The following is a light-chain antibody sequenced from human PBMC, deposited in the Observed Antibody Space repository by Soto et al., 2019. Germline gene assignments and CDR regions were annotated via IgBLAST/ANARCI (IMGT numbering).Light chain of an antibody. CDR2: GAS. CDR3: QHYET. J-gene: IGKJ1*01. CDR1: QTVSSSY. Sequence: QSPGTLSLSPGERATLSCRASQTVSSSYLAWYQQKPGQAPRLLIYGASSRATGIPDRFSGSGSGTDFTLTISRLEPEDFAVYYCQHYETFGQGTKVDIK. V-gene: IGKV3-20*01.